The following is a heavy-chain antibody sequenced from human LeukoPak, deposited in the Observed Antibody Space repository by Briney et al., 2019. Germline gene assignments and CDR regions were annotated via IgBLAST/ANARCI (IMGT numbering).Heavy chain of an antibody. CDR3: ARDSPSSSIPMDV. CDR1: GFTFSSYS. V-gene: IGHV3-48*01. D-gene: IGHD6-13*01. Sequence: GGSLRLSCAASGFTFSSYSMNWVRQAPGKGLEWVSYISSSSSTIYYADSVKGRFTISRDNAKNSLYLQMNSLRAEDTAVYYCARDSPSSSIPMDVWGKGTTVTVSS. J-gene: IGHJ6*04. CDR2: ISSSSSTI.